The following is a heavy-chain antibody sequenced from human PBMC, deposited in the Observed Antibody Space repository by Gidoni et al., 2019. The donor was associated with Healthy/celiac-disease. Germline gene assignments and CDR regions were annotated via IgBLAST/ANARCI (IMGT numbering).Heavy chain of an antibody. D-gene: IGHD6-13*01. J-gene: IGHJ4*02. Sequence: VQLVQSWAAVNNPAASVKVSCKASGYTFTSYAINWVRQATGQGLEWMGWMNPNSGNTGYAQKFKGRVSMTRNTSISTAYMELSSLRSEDTAVYYCARGGYSSPTGYWGKGTLVTVSS. V-gene: IGHV1-8*01. CDR3: ARGGYSSPTGY. CDR1: GYTFTSYA. CDR2: MNPNSGNT.